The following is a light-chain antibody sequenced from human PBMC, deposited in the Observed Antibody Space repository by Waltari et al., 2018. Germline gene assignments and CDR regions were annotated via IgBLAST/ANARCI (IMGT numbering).Light chain of an antibody. CDR3: AAWDDGWSGPWV. J-gene: IGLJ3*02. CDR2: KNS. V-gene: IGLV1-47*01. Sequence: QSVLTQPPSTSATPGQRVPISCSVSKSNIGINSIYWYQQVPGMAPKLIIHKNSQRPSGVPDRFSGSKSGTSASLAISGLRSEDEATYHCAAWDDGWSGPWVFGGGTRVTVL. CDR1: KSNIGINS.